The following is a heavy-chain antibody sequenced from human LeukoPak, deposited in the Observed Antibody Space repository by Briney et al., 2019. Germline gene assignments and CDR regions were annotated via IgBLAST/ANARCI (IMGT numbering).Heavy chain of an antibody. CDR2: IRYSGRT. CDR1: DDSISRDL. V-gene: IGHV4-59*01. Sequence: RPSETLSLTCTASDDSISRDLWTWIRQPPGKGLEWIGYIRYSGRTEYNPSLKSRVTISIQTSKNQFSLKLTSVTAADTAIYYCARLPDVSGWPFDYSGQGILVTVSS. CDR3: ARLPDVSGWPFDY. D-gene: IGHD6-19*01. J-gene: IGHJ4*02.